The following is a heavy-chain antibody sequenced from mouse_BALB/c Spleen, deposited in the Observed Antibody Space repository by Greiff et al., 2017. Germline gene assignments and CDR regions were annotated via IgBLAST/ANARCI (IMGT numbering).Heavy chain of an antibody. CDR1: GYTFTSYT. V-gene: IGHV1-4*01. CDR2: INPSSGYT. D-gene: IGHD2-10*02. Sequence: VQLQQSGAELARPGASVKMSCKASGYTFTSYTMHWVKQRPGQGLEWIGYINPSSGYTNYNQKFKDKATLTADKSSSTAYMQLSSLTSEDSAVYYCARRPYGNYYAMDYWGQGTSVTVSS. CDR3: ARRPYGNYYAMDY. J-gene: IGHJ4*01.